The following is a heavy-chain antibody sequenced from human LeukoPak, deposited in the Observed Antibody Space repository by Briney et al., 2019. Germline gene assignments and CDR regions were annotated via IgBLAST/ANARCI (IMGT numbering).Heavy chain of an antibody. J-gene: IGHJ3*02. CDR1: GGSFSGYY. D-gene: IGHD3-22*01. V-gene: IGHV4-34*01. CDR3: ARVGAVSGFAFDI. CDR2: INHSGST. Sequence: SETLSLTCAVYGGSFSGYYWSWIRQPPGKGLEWIGEINHSGSTNYNPSLKSRVTISVDTSKNQFSLKLSSVTAADTAVYYCARVGAVSGFAFDIWGQGTMVTVSS.